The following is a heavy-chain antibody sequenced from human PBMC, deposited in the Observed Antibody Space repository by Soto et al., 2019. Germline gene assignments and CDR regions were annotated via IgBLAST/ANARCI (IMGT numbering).Heavy chain of an antibody. V-gene: IGHV3-9*01. J-gene: IGHJ6*02. CDR3: AKSMGGTANGMGV. CDR2: ISWNGGSI. CDR1: GLSFDDYA. D-gene: IGHD2-21*02. Sequence: EVQLVESGGGLVQPGRSLRLSCAASGLSFDDYAMHWVRQVPGKGLEWVSGISWNGGSIGYADSVKGRFSISRDNAKNSLCLQMNRLRVEDTALYYCAKSMGGTANGMGVWGQGTTVTVSS.